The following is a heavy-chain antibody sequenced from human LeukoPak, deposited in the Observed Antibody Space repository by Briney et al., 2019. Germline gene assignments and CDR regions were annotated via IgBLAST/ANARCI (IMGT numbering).Heavy chain of an antibody. Sequence: ASVKVSCKASGYTFINYGISWVGQAPGQGLEWMGWISADNGNTNYAQKLQGRVTMTTDTSTSTAYMELRSLRSDDTAVYYCARDTSRSSSWYYVDYWGQGTLVTVSS. D-gene: IGHD6-13*01. CDR3: ARDTSRSSSWYYVDY. CDR2: ISADNGNT. V-gene: IGHV1-18*01. J-gene: IGHJ4*02. CDR1: GYTFINYG.